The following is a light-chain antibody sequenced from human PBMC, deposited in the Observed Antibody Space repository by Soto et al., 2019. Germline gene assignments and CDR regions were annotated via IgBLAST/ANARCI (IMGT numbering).Light chain of an antibody. J-gene: IGLJ1*01. V-gene: IGLV2-14*01. Sequence: QSALTQPASVSGSPGQSITISCTGTSSDVGNNNYVSWYQQNPGKAPKVMICDVTNRPSGVSNRFSGSKSGNTASLTISRVEAEDEADYYCSSFTGSSYVFGTGTKVXVL. CDR3: SSFTGSSYV. CDR1: SSDVGNNNY. CDR2: DVT.